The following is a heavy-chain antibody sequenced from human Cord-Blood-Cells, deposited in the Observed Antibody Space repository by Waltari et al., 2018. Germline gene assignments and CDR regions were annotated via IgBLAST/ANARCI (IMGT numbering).Heavy chain of an antibody. CDR3: ARVRMNLGASRYFDL. D-gene: IGHD3-16*01. CDR1: GSTFTSYD. Sequence: QVQLVQSGAEVKKPGASVKVSCKASGSTFTSYDINWVRKATGKGLEWMGWMNPNSGNTSYAPKYQGRVTMTRKTSISTAYMELSSLRSEDTAVYYCARVRMNLGASRYFDLWGRGTLVTVSS. CDR2: MNPNSGNT. V-gene: IGHV1-8*01. J-gene: IGHJ2*01.